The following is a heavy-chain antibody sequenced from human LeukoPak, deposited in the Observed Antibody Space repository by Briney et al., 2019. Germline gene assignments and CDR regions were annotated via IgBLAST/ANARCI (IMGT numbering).Heavy chain of an antibody. V-gene: IGHV3-7*01. D-gene: IGHD2-15*01. CDR2: IKQDGSEK. CDR1: GFTFSSYW. Sequence: GGSLRLSCAASGFTFSSYWMSWVRQAPGKGLEWVANIKQDGSEKYYVDSVKGRFTISRDNAKNSLYLQMNSLRAEDTAVYYCARMGVVVPATPDYWGQGTLVTVSS. CDR3: ARMGVVVPATPDY. J-gene: IGHJ4*02.